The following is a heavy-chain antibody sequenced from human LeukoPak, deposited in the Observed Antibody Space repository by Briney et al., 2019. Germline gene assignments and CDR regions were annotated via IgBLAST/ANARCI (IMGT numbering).Heavy chain of an antibody. D-gene: IGHD3-10*01. J-gene: IGHJ4*02. V-gene: IGHV4-34*01. CDR3: AGPGAGDLDY. Sequence: SETLSLTCAVYGGPFGVYYWSWVRQPPGKGLEWIGEINHSGCTNYNPSLKSRVTISVDTSKNHFSLKLSSVTAADTAVYYCAGPGAGDLDYWGQGTLVTVSS. CDR1: GGPFGVYY. CDR2: INHSGCT.